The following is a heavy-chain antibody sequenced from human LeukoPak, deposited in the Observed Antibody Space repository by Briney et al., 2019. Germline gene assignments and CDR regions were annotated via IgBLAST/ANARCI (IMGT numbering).Heavy chain of an antibody. J-gene: IGHJ4*02. CDR1: GFTVSSNY. CDR3: AARGGPTKYYFDY. CDR2: IYSGGST. V-gene: IGHV3-53*01. D-gene: IGHD3-16*01. Sequence: GGSLRLSCAASGFTVSSNYMSWVRQAPGKGLEWVSVIYSGGSTYYADSVKSRFTISRDNSKNTLYLQMNSLRAEDTAVYYCAARGGPTKYYFDYWGQGTLVTVSS.